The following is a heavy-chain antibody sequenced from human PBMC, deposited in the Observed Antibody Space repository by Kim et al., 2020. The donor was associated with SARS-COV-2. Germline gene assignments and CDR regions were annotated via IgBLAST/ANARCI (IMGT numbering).Heavy chain of an antibody. D-gene: IGHD3-22*01. J-gene: IGHJ4*02. CDR3: AKDRPFDSSGYYYDY. CDR1: GFTFSSYA. CDR2: IGGSGGST. Sequence: GGSLRLSCAASGFTFSSYAMSWVRQAPGKGLEWVSAIGGSGGSTYYADSVKGRFTISRDNSKNTLYLQMNSLRVEDTAVYYCAKDRPFDSSGYYYDYWGQGTLVTVSS. V-gene: IGHV3-23*01.